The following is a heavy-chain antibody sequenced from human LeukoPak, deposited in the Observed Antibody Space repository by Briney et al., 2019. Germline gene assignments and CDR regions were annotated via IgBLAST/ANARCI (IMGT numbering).Heavy chain of an antibody. Sequence: GGSLRLSCVASGFTFRSEWMNWVRQAPGKGLEWVANINQDESQRYYVDSVKGRFTISRDNAKNSVYLQMNSLRAEDTAVYFCARGGEGRDNWGQGTLVAVSS. V-gene: IGHV3-7*01. D-gene: IGHD2-21*01. CDR2: INQDESQR. J-gene: IGHJ4*02. CDR1: GFTFRSEW. CDR3: ARGGEGRDN.